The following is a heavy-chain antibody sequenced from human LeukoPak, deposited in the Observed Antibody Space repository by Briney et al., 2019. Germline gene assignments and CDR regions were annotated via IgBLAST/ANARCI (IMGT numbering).Heavy chain of an antibody. J-gene: IGHJ4*02. CDR1: GFTLNSYT. D-gene: IGHD1-14*01. CDR2: ISSVSSYK. V-gene: IGHV3-21*01. Sequence: GGFLRLSCAASGFTLNSYTMDWVRQAPGKGLEWVSSISSVSSYKYYADSVKGRFTISRDNAKNSLYLQMNSLRADDTAVYYCARESTLTGGYYFDYWGQGTLVTVSS. CDR3: ARESTLTGGYYFDY.